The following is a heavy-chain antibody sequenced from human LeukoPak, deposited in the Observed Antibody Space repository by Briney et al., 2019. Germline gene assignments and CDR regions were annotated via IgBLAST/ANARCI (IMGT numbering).Heavy chain of an antibody. D-gene: IGHD5-24*01. CDR2: ISSSSSYI. CDR1: GFTFSSYS. Sequence: GGSLRLSCAASGFTFSSYSMNWVRQAPGKGLEWVSSISSSSSYIYYADSVKGRFTISRDNAKNSLYLQMNSLRAEDTAVYYCARGRDGYPYNWFDPWGQGTLVTVSS. CDR3: ARGRDGYPYNWFDP. J-gene: IGHJ5*02. V-gene: IGHV3-21*01.